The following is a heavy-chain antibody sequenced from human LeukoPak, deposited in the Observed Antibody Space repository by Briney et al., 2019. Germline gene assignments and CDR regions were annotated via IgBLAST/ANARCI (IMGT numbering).Heavy chain of an antibody. CDR2: IYTSGST. V-gene: IGHV4-61*02. D-gene: IGHD1-26*01. J-gene: IGHJ4*02. CDR1: GGSVSSGSYY. CDR3: ARLLGLLIDY. Sequence: SETLSLTCTVSGGSVSSGSYYWSWIRQPAGKGLEWIGRIYTSGSTNYNPSLKSRVTMSVDTSKNQFSLKLSSVTAADTAVYYCARLLGLLIDYWGQGTLVTVSS.